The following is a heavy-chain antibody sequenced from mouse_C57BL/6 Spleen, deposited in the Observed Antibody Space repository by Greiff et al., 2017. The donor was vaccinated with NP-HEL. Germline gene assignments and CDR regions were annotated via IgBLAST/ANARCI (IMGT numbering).Heavy chain of an antibody. Sequence: QVQLQQSGAELVKPGASVKISCKASGYAFSSYWMNWVKQRPGKGLEWIGQIYPGDGDTNYNGKFKGKATLTADKSSSTAYMQLSSLTSEDSAVYFCARERDYYGSSSWFAYWGQGTLVTVSA. D-gene: IGHD1-1*01. J-gene: IGHJ3*01. CDR2: IYPGDGDT. CDR1: GYAFSSYW. V-gene: IGHV1-80*01. CDR3: ARERDYYGSSSWFAY.